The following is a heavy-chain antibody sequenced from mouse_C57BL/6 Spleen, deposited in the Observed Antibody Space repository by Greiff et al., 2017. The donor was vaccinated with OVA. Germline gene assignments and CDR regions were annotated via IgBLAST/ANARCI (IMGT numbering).Heavy chain of an antibody. CDR1: GYTFTSYW. Sequence: QVQLQQPGAELVKPGASVKLSCKASGYTFTSYWMQWVKQRPGQGLEWIGEIDPSDSYTNYNQKFKGKATLTVDTSSSTAYMQLSSLTSEDSAVYYCASQLGGHFDVWGTGTTVTVSS. D-gene: IGHD4-1*02. CDR3: ASQLGGHFDV. V-gene: IGHV1-50*01. J-gene: IGHJ1*03. CDR2: IDPSDSYT.